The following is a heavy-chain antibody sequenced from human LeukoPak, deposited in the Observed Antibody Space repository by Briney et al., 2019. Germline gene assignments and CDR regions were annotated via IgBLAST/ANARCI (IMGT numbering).Heavy chain of an antibody. CDR2: INYSGSA. D-gene: IGHD3-10*01. V-gene: IGHV4-59*01. CDR3: ARAVHYSGTSYQYTGGYYYFDF. J-gene: IGHJ4*02. Sequence: SETLSLTCTVSGDSMNNYYWSWIRQPPGKGLEWIGNINYSGSANSNPSLKSRATISVDMSKKHFFLDLSSVTAADTAVYYCARAVHYSGTSYQYTGGYYYFDFWGQGTLVTVSS. CDR1: GDSMNNYY.